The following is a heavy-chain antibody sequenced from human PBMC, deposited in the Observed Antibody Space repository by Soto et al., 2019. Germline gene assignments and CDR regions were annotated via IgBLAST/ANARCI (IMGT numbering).Heavy chain of an antibody. CDR3: ARSSVRGWSY. CDR1: GGSFSGYH. D-gene: IGHD3-10*02. V-gene: IGHV4-34*01. J-gene: IGHJ4*02. CDR2: ITHSGSA. Sequence: PSETLSLTCAVYGGSFSGYHWTWIRQPPGKGLEWIGEITHSGSANYNPSLKSRVTISVDTSKNQFSLNLNSVTAADTAVYYCARSSVRGWSYWGQGTLVTVS.